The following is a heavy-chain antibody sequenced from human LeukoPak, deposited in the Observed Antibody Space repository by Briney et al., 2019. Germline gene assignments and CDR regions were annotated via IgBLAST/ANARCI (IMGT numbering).Heavy chain of an antibody. J-gene: IGHJ5*02. CDR3: ARIRLLSPNWFDP. CDR1: TFTFSTYS. CDR2: ISSSSSYI. D-gene: IGHD2-21*02. V-gene: IGHV3-21*01. Sequence: PGGSLRLSCAASTFTFSTYSMNWVRQAPGKGLEWVSSISSSSSYIYYADSVKGRFTISRDNAKNSLYLQMNSLRAEDTAVYYCARIRLLSPNWFDPWGQGTLVTVSS.